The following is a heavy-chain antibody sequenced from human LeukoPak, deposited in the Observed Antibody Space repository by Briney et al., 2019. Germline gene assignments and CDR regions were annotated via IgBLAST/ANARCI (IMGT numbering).Heavy chain of an antibody. D-gene: IGHD4-17*01. CDR2: IYYSGST. V-gene: IGHV4-59*08. Sequence: PSETLSLTCTVSGGSISSYYWSWIRQPPGKGLEGSGDIYYSGSTNYNPSLKSRVTISVDTSKNQFSLKLSSVTAADTAVYYCARHHYDYGDHYYFDYWGQGTLVTVSS. J-gene: IGHJ4*02. CDR1: GGSISSYY. CDR3: ARHHYDYGDHYYFDY.